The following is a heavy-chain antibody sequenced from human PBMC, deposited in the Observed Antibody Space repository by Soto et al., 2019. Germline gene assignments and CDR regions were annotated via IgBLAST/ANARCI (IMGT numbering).Heavy chain of an antibody. CDR2: IYYSGST. J-gene: IGHJ4*02. CDR1: GGSIRIYY. D-gene: IGHD2-21*01. V-gene: IGHV4-59*01. Sequence: PSATLSLTCTVPGGSIRIYYWSLIRQPPGKGLEWIGYIYYSGSTNYNPSLKSRVTISVDTSKNQFYLKLSSVTAADTAVYYCERAGRAVMTNCALDYWGQGTLVPVSS. CDR3: ERAGRAVMTNCALDY.